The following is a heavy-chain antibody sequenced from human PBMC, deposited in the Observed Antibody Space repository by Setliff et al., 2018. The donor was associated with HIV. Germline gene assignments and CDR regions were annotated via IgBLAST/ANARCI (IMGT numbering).Heavy chain of an antibody. D-gene: IGHD2-15*01. CDR2: ISSDGSEK. J-gene: IGHJ4*02. Sequence: GGSLRLSCAASGFSFRHYGMHWVRQAPGKGLEWVAFISSDGSEKYYADSVKGRFTISRDNSKNTLYLQMTSLRPEDTAVYYCARDLRGGGNDYWGQGTLVTVSS. CDR3: ARDLRGGGNDY. CDR1: GFSFRHYG. V-gene: IGHV3-30*02.